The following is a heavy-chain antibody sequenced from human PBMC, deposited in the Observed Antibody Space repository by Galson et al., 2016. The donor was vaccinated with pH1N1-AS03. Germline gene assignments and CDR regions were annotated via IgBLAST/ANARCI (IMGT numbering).Heavy chain of an antibody. CDR3: ARGRGYNYWSGGAASDI. D-gene: IGHD1-1*01. Sequence: VKVSCKASGVTFRNFVISWVRQAPGQGLEWVGGIIAIFGTPKHAQKFQGRVTITADESTSTAYMEVSSLTSEDTAVYYCARGRGYNYWSGGAASDIWGQGTTFTVSS. V-gene: IGHV1-69*13. CDR1: GVTFRNFV. J-gene: IGHJ3*02. CDR2: IIAIFGTP.